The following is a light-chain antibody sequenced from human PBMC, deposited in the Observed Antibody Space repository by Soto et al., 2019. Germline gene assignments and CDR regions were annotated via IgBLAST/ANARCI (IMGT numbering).Light chain of an antibody. V-gene: IGKV1-39*01. CDR2: VAS. CDR3: QQSYSNPRT. CDR1: QSISTY. J-gene: IGKJ2*01. Sequence: DIQMTPSPSSLSASVVDRVTITCRASQSISTYLIWYQQKPGKAPKILIYVASSLESGVPSRFSGSGSGTDFTLTISSLQPEDFATYYCQQSYSNPRTFGQGTKVDIK.